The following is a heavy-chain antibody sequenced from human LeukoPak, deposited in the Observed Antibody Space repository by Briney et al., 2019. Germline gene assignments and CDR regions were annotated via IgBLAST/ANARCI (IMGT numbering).Heavy chain of an antibody. Sequence: SETLSLTCTVSGGSISSSSYYWGWIRQPPGKGLEWIGSIYYSGSTYYNPSLKSRVTISVDTSKNQFSLKLSFVTAADTAVYYCARAEEYGSGGENAFDIWGQGTMVTVSS. CDR2: IYYSGST. CDR3: ARAEEYGSGGENAFDI. V-gene: IGHV4-39*07. J-gene: IGHJ3*02. D-gene: IGHD3-10*01. CDR1: GGSISSSSYY.